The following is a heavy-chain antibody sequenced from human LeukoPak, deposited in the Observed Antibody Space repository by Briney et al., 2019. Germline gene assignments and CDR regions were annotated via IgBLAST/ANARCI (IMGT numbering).Heavy chain of an antibody. V-gene: IGHV1-69*13. CDR3: ARSYDCGGDCFEAFDI. Sequence: ASVKVSCKASGGTFSNYPISWVRQTPGQGLEWMGGIIPIFDTGNYAQKFQGRVTITADQSTSTAYMELSSLRSEDTAVYFCARSYDCGGDCFEAFDIWGQGTMVTVSS. J-gene: IGHJ3*02. D-gene: IGHD2-21*02. CDR1: GGTFSNYP. CDR2: IIPIFDTG.